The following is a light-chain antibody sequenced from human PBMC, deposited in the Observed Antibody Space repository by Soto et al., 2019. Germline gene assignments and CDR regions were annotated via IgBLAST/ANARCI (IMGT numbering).Light chain of an antibody. Sequence: DIVMTQSPDSLAVSLGERATINCKSSQSVLYSSNNKNYLAWYQQKPGQPPKLLIYWASTRESGVPERFSGSGSGTDYTLTSSSLQAEDVEVYSCQQRYSTFGLTFGGGTKVELK. CDR1: QSVLYSSNNKNY. V-gene: IGKV4-1*01. J-gene: IGKJ4*01. CDR2: WAS. CDR3: QQRYSTFGLT.